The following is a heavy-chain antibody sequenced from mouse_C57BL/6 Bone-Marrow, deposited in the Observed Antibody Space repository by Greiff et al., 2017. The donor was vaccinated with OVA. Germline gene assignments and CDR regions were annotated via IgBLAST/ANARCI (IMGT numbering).Heavy chain of an antibody. J-gene: IGHJ3*01. Sequence: EVQLVESGPGLVKPSQSLSLTCSVTGYSITSGDYWNWIRQFPGNKLEWMGYISYDGSNNYNPSLKNRISITRDTTKNQFFLKLNSVTTEDTATYYCARGGPFAYWGQGTLVTVSA. CDR1: GYSITSGDY. CDR2: ISYDGSN. V-gene: IGHV3-6*01. CDR3: ARGGPFAY.